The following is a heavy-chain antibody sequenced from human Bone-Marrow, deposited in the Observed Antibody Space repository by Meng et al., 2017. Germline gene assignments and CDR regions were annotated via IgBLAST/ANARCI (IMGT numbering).Heavy chain of an antibody. D-gene: IGHD2-15*01. CDR3: ARKRTLYCSGGSCYWFYYYYGMDV. CDR1: GGSFSGYY. J-gene: IGHJ6*02. V-gene: IGHV4-34*01. Sequence: SQTLSLTCAVYGGSFSGYYWSWIRQPPGKGLEWIGEINHSGSTNYNPSLKSRVTIPVDTSKNQFSLKLSSVTAADTAVYYCARKRTLYCSGGSCYWFYYYYGMDVWGQGTTVTVSS. CDR2: INHSGST.